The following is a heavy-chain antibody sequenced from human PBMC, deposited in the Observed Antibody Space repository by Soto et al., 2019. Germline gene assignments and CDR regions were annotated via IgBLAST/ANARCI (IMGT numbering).Heavy chain of an antibody. V-gene: IGHV1-18*01. J-gene: IGHJ4*02. Sequence: ASVKVSCKASGYTFISYDISWVRQAPGQGLEWMGWISAYNGNTNYAQKLQGRVTMTTDTSTSTVYMELRSLRSDDTAVYYCARARPGSYYVLEYWGLGTLVTVSS. D-gene: IGHD3-10*01. CDR1: GYTFISYD. CDR3: ARARPGSYYVLEY. CDR2: ISAYNGNT.